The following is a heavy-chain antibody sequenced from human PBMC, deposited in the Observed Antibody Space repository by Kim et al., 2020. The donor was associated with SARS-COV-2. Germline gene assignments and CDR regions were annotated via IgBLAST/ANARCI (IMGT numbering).Heavy chain of an antibody. CDR2: ISSSSSTI. V-gene: IGHV3-48*02. D-gene: IGHD2-15*01. Sequence: GGSLRLSCAASGFTFSSYSMNWVRQAPGKGLEWVSYISSSSSTIYYADSVKGRFTISRDNAKNSLYLQMNSLRDEDTAVYYCARTQRYCSGGSCLGYWGQGTLVTVSS. CDR1: GFTFSSYS. CDR3: ARTQRYCSGGSCLGY. J-gene: IGHJ4*02.